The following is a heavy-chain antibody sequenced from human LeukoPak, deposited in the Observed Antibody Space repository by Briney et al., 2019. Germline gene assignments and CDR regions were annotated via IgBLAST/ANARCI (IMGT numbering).Heavy chain of an antibody. Sequence: PGGSLRLSCAASGFIFSAFGMTWVRQPPGKGLEWVSAINSGGGVTYYADSVKGRFTISRDNSKNTLYLQMNSLRAEDTAVYYCAKDLCSGGSCYVADYWGQGTLVTVSS. J-gene: IGHJ4*02. CDR2: INSGGGVT. D-gene: IGHD2-15*01. V-gene: IGHV3-23*01. CDR3: AKDLCSGGSCYVADY. CDR1: GFIFSAFG.